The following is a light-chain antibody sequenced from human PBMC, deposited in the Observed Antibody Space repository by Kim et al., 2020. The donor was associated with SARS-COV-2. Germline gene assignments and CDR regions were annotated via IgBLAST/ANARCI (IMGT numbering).Light chain of an antibody. CDR1: SLRSYY. Sequence: SSELTQDPAVSVALGQTVRITCQGDSLRSYYASWYQQKPGQAPVLVIYGKNNRPSGIPDRFSGSSSGNTVSLTITGAQAEDEADYYCNSRDSSGNRVFGG. CDR2: GKN. CDR3: NSRDSSGNRV. J-gene: IGLJ3*02. V-gene: IGLV3-19*01.